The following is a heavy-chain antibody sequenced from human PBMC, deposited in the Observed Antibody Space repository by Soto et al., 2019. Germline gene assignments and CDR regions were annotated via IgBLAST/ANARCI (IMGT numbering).Heavy chain of an antibody. CDR1: GCNFISYA. CDR2: ISGSGGST. V-gene: IGHV3-23*01. CDR3: ARTLYSSTWYYFDY. J-gene: IGHJ4*02. D-gene: IGHD6-13*01. Sequence: GGPQSLFCAASGCNFISYAMSWVRQTPGKGLEWVSAISGSGGSTYYADSVKARFTISRDNSKNTLYLQMNSLRAEDTAVYYCARTLYSSTWYYFDYWGQGTLVTVSS.